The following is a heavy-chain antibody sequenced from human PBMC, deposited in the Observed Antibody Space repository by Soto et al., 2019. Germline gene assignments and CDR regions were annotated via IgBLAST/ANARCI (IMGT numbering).Heavy chain of an antibody. CDR1: GGSISSYY. Sequence: PSETLSLTCTVSGGSISSYYWSWIRQSAGKGLEWLGRFYTTGTPDYNPSLKSRLSMSTDTSKKQLSLRLTSVTAADTGVYYCARAGNQYGVDVWGQGTTVTVSS. CDR3: ARAGNQYGVDV. D-gene: IGHD3-10*01. J-gene: IGHJ6*02. CDR2: FYTTGTP. V-gene: IGHV4-4*07.